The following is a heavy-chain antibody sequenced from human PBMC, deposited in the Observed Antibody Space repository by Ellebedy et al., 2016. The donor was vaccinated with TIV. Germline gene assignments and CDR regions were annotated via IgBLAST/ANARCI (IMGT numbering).Heavy chain of an antibody. J-gene: IGHJ5*02. Sequence: GESLKISCVASGFTFSNYAMTWVRQAPGKGLEWVSGIGGRGSRTYYADSVKGRLTISRDNAKNTLYLQMSSLKIDYTGVYYCTVDQGDGSFPAFLDPWGQGTLVTVSS. V-gene: IGHV3-23*01. CDR1: GFTFSNYA. CDR2: IGGRGSRT. CDR3: TVDQGDGSFPAFLDP. D-gene: IGHD3-10*01.